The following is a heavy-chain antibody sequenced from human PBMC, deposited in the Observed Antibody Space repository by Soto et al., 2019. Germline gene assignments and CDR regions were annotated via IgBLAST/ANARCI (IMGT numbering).Heavy chain of an antibody. D-gene: IGHD5-18*01. J-gene: IGHJ4*02. CDR3: VSDRGYGHASVPYS. V-gene: IGHV3-30*03. CDR1: GFAFSSYG. Sequence: QAQLVDSGGGVVQPGRSLRLSCAASGFAFSSYGMHWVRQAPGTGLEWVTVISYDGSLQHYADSVKGRFTISRDNSKNMVLLQMRSLRAEDTAVYYCVSDRGYGHASVPYSWGQGTLVSVSS. CDR2: ISYDGSLQ.